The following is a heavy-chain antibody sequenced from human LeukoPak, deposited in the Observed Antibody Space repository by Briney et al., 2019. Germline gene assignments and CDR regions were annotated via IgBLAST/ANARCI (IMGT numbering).Heavy chain of an antibody. CDR2: ISAYNGNT. Sequence: ASVKVSCKASGYTFTSYGISWVRQAPGQGLEWMGWISAYNGNTNYAQKLQGRVTMTTDTSTSTAYMELMSLRSDDTAVYYCARPSRIADAFDIWGQGTMVTVSS. J-gene: IGHJ3*02. CDR3: ARPSRIADAFDI. CDR1: GYTFTSYG. D-gene: IGHD2/OR15-2a*01. V-gene: IGHV1-18*01.